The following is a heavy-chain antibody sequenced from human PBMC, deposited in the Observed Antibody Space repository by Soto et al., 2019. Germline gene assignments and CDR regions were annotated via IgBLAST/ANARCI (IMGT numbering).Heavy chain of an antibody. CDR2: IYHSGST. D-gene: IGHD6-13*01. J-gene: IGHJ5*02. CDR3: GRVRVAAADP. CDR1: GGSISSSNW. Sequence: QVQLQESGPGLVKPSGTLSLTCAVSGGSISSSNWWSWVRQPPGKGLEWIGEIYHSGSTNYNPSLKRWGHISVEQAKDPFSLELSSGTGAGTARYYCGRVRVAAADPWGQGTLVTVSS. V-gene: IGHV4-4*02.